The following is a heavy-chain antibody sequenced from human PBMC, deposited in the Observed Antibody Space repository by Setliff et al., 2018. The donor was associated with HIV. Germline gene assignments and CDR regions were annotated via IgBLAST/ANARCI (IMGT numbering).Heavy chain of an antibody. V-gene: IGHV4-61*01. CDR1: GDSVSSRSYY. D-gene: IGHD3-3*01. Sequence: SETLSLTCTVSGDSVSSRSYYWSWIRQPPGKGLEWIGYIYYSGSTNYNSSLESRATISIDTSKNQFSLMLSSVTAADTAVYYCARIFGDQGYYYGMDVWGQGTTVTVSS. CDR2: IYYSGST. CDR3: ARIFGDQGYYYGMDV. J-gene: IGHJ6*02.